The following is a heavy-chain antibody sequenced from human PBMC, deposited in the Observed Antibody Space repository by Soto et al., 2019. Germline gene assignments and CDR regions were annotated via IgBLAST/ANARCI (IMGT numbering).Heavy chain of an antibody. CDR2: ISYDGSNK. V-gene: IGHV3-30-3*01. D-gene: IGHD3-22*01. CDR3: ARSSPITMIVVVITQPLVY. Sequence: GGSLRLSCASSGFTFSSYAMHLVRQAPGKGLEWVAVISYDGSNKYYADSVKGRFTISRDNSKNTLYLQMNSLRAEDTAVYYYARSSPITMIVVVITQPLVYWGQGTLVTVSS. CDR1: GFTFSSYA. J-gene: IGHJ4*02.